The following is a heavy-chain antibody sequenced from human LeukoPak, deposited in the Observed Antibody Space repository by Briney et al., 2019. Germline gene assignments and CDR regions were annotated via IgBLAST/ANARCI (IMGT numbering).Heavy chain of an antibody. CDR3: ARGKGYCTNGVCYRAYFDY. Sequence: AASVKVSCKASGYTFTGDYMYWVRQAPGQGLEWMGWINPNSGGTNYAQKSQGRVTMTSDTSISTAHMELSRLRSDDTAVYYCARGKGYCTNGVCYRAYFDYWGQGTLVTVSS. J-gene: IGHJ4*02. CDR1: GYTFTGDY. D-gene: IGHD2-8*01. V-gene: IGHV1-2*02. CDR2: INPNSGGT.